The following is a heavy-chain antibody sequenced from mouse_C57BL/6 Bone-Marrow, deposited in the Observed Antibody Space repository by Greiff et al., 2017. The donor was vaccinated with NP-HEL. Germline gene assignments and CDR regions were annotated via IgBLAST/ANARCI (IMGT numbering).Heavy chain of an antibody. Sequence: QVQLQQSGAELARPGASVKLSCKASGYTFTSYGISWVKQRTGQGLEWIGEIYPRSGNTYYNEKFKGKATLTADKSSSTAYMELRSLTSEDSAVYFCARSYYCYWYFDFWGTGTAVTVSS. CDR1: GYTFTSYG. D-gene: IGHD1-1*01. V-gene: IGHV1-81*01. J-gene: IGHJ1*03. CDR3: ARSYYCYWYFDF. CDR2: IYPRSGNT.